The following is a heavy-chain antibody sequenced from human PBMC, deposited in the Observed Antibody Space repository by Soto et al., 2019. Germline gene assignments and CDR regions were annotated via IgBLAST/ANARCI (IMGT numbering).Heavy chain of an antibody. CDR3: TKNYYFDS. J-gene: IGHJ4*02. CDR1: GFTFRNYA. V-gene: IGHV3-23*01. CDR2: INIVGGAT. Sequence: EVQLLESGGGLVQPGGSLRLSCAASGFTFRNYAMSWVRQAPGKALEWVSSINIVGGATNYADSVRGRFTMSRDDSRNTVFLQMNSLRAEDTAVYYCTKNYYFDSWGQGTLVTVSS.